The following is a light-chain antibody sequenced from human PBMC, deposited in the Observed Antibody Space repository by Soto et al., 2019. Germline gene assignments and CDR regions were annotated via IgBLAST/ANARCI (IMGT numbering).Light chain of an antibody. J-gene: IGLJ1*01. V-gene: IGLV2-14*01. CDR2: EVN. Sequence: QSALTQPASVSGSPGQSITISCTGTRSDIGGYNYVSWYQQHPGNAPRLMIYEVNNRPSGVPNRFSGSKSGNTASLTISGLQAEDEADYYCSSKTSSRTPFVFGTGTKLTVL. CDR1: RSDIGGYNY. CDR3: SSKTSSRTPFV.